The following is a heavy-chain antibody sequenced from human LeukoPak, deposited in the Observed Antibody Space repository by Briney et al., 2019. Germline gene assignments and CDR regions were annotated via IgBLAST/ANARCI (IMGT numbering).Heavy chain of an antibody. Sequence: KPSETLSLTCAAYGGSFSGYYWSWIRQPPGKGLEWIGEINHSGSTNYNPSLKSRVTISVDTSKNQFSLKLSSVTAADTAAYYCARGSTRQWRDAFDIWGQGTMVTVSS. CDR2: INHSGST. D-gene: IGHD6-19*01. CDR1: GGSFSGYY. V-gene: IGHV4-34*01. J-gene: IGHJ3*02. CDR3: ARGSTRQWRDAFDI.